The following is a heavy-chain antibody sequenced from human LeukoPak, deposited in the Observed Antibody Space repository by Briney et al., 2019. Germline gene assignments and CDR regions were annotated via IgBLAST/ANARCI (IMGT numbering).Heavy chain of an antibody. CDR1: GGSFSGYH. Sequence: SETLSLTCAVYGGSFSGYHWGWIRQPPGKGLEWIGEINHSGSTDYDPSLKSRVTISVDTSKNQFSLKLSSVTAADTAVYYCARHKDYYYSYMDVWGKGTTVTISS. J-gene: IGHJ6*03. CDR3: ARHKDYYYSYMDV. V-gene: IGHV4-34*01. CDR2: INHSGST.